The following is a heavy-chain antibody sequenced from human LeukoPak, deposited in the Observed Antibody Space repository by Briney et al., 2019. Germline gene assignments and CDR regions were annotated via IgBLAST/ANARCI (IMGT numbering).Heavy chain of an antibody. CDR1: GYTLTSYG. CDR2: ISTQSGNT. J-gene: IGHJ4*02. D-gene: IGHD4-17*01. Sequence: ASVKVSCKASGYTLTSYGINWMRQAPGQGLEWMGWISTQSGNTNYAQKLQGRLTLTTDRSTNPAYMERRSRRSDYTAVYYSARGAYGDKWGQGTMVTVSS. V-gene: IGHV1-18*01. CDR3: ARGAYGDK.